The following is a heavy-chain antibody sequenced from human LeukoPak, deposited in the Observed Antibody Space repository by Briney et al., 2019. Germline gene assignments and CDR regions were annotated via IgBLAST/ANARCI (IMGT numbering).Heavy chain of an antibody. CDR2: ITGTGGK. V-gene: IGHV3-23*01. D-gene: IGHD2-15*01. CDR1: GFTLTNHG. CDR3: AKDYCRDGNCPFPFLDS. Sequence: GGSLRLSCAVSGFTLTNHGVSWVRQAPGKGLEWVSIITGTGGKYYGDSVKGRFVLSRDNSKDTVYMQMSSLRAEDTATYYCAKDYCRDGNCPFPFLDSWGQGTQVTVSS. J-gene: IGHJ4*02.